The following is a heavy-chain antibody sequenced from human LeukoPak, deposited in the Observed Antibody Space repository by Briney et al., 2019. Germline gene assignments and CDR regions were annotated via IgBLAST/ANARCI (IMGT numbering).Heavy chain of an antibody. CDR3: ARVARYSSSWYGEVAY. CDR1: GFTFSSYA. Sequence: GGSLRLSCAASGFTFSSYAMHWVRQAPGKGLEWVAVISYDGSNKYYADSVKGRFTISRDNSKNTLYLQMNSLRAEDTAVYYRARVARYSSSWYGEVAYWGQGTLVTVSS. D-gene: IGHD6-13*01. J-gene: IGHJ4*02. V-gene: IGHV3-30-3*01. CDR2: ISYDGSNK.